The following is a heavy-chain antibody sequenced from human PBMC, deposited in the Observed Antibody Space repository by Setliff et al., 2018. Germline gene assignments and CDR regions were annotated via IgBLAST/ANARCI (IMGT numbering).Heavy chain of an antibody. D-gene: IGHD2-21*01. Sequence: SETLSLTCNVSGGSIRSGTYYWSWIRQPAGKGLEWIGRIYTTWSTNYNPSLKSRVTMSVDKSKNQFSLKLTSVTAADTAVYYCARGLEGEDYWGLGTLVTVSS. CDR3: ARGLEGEDY. CDR2: IYTTWST. V-gene: IGHV4-61*02. J-gene: IGHJ4*02. CDR1: GGSIRSGTYY.